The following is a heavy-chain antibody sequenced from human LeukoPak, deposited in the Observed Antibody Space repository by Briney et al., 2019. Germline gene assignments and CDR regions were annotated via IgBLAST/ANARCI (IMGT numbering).Heavy chain of an antibody. Sequence: PSETLSLTCAVYGGSFSGYYWSWIRQPPGEGLEWIGEINHSGSTNYNPSLKSRVTISVDTSKNQFSLKLSSVTAADTAVYYCARVRGWELLRSFDYWGQGTLVTVSS. D-gene: IGHD1-26*01. CDR1: GGSFSGYY. J-gene: IGHJ4*02. CDR3: ARVRGWELLRSFDY. V-gene: IGHV4-34*01. CDR2: INHSGST.